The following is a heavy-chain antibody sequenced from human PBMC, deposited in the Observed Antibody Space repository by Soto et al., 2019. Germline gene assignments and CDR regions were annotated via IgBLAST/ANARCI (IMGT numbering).Heavy chain of an antibody. J-gene: IGHJ4*02. Sequence: QITLKESGPTLVKPTQTLTLTCTFSGFSLSTSGVGVGWIRQPPGKALEWLALIYWDDDKRYSPSLKSRLTTPKDPPKNQVVLTITNRDPVDTPTYSCPHSLTTVIDHGGQGTLVPVSS. CDR3: PHSLTTVIDH. D-gene: IGHD4-4*01. V-gene: IGHV2-5*02. CDR2: IYWDDDK. CDR1: GFSLSTSGVG.